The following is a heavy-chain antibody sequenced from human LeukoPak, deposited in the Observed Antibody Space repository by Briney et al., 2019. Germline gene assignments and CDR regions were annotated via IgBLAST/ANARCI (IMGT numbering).Heavy chain of an antibody. Sequence: GRSLTLSCTASGFTLSRFAMHWVRQAPGKGLEWLGHMSDDGSEKHYVDSVRGRFTISRDPSKNTLYLEMTSLRTEDTAVYYCAREADSGYYRTVDDWGQGTMVTVS. V-gene: IGHV3-30-3*01. CDR2: MSDDGSEK. J-gene: IGHJ4*02. CDR3: AREADSGYYRTVDD. D-gene: IGHD2-15*01. CDR1: GFTLSRFA.